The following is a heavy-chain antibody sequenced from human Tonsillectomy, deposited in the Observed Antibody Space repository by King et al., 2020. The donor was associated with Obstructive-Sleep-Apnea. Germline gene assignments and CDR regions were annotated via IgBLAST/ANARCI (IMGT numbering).Heavy chain of an antibody. CDR3: VGGPPYYDVLGGFDY. CDR2: ISNSGSTI. V-gene: IGHV3-11*01. J-gene: IGHJ4*02. CDR1: GFRFSDYY. D-gene: IGHD3-9*01. Sequence: VQLVESGGNLVKPGGSLRLSCAASGFRFSDYYMTWIRQVPGKGLEWISHISNSGSTIKYADSVKGRFTISRDNAMNSLYLQMKSLRAEDTAVCFCVGGPPYYDVLGGFDYWGQGALVTVSS.